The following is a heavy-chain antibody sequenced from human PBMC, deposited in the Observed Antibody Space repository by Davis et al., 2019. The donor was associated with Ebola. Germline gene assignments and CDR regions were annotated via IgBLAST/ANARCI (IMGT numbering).Heavy chain of an antibody. CDR1: PYSFPRYY. J-gene: IGHJ4*02. Sequence: ASVKVSCKASPYSFPRYYMHWVRQAPGQGLEWMGWINPNSGGTNYAQKFQGWVTMTRDTSISTAYMELSRLRSDDTAVYYCARGDTIAVAGIKEDWGEGRVVNVSS. V-gene: IGHV1-2*04. CDR2: INPNSGGT. D-gene: IGHD6-19*01. CDR3: ARGDTIAVAGIKED.